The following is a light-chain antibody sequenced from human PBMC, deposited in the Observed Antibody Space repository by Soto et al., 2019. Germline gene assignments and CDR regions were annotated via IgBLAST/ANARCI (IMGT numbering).Light chain of an antibody. J-gene: IGKJ5*01. CDR2: DAT. CDR3: QQRSDWPPIT. V-gene: IGKV3-11*01. CDR1: QSISSY. Sequence: EIVLTQSPDTLSLSPGDRATLSCRASQSISSYLAWYQKKPGQSPRLLYYDATNRATVIPARFSGSGSGTDFTLTISSLEPEDFAVYYCQQRSDWPPITFGQGTRLEI.